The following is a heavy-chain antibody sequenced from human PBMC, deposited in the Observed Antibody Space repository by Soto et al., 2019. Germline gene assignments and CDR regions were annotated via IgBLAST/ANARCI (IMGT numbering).Heavy chain of an antibody. CDR3: TRHFLAY. CDR1: GFSFSVSA. Sequence: EVQLGESGGALVQPGGSLKLSCVASGFSFSVSAIHWVRQDSGKGLEWVDRIRSKPNNYATAYAASVQGRVTISRCDSKNMAYLQLISLKSEDTTVYYCTRHFLAYGALGTLVTASS. J-gene: IGHJ4*01. CDR2: IRSKPNNYAT. V-gene: IGHV3-73*01.